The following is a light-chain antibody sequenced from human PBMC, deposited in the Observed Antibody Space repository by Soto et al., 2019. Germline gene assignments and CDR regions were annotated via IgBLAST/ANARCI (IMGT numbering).Light chain of an antibody. CDR3: SSYTSMTTLV. J-gene: IGLJ1*01. CDR2: EVS. V-gene: IGLV2-14*01. CDR1: SSDVGGYIY. Sequence: QSVLTQPASVSGSPGQSITISCTGTSSDVGGYIYVSWYRQHPGKAPKPIIYEVSIRPSGVSNRFSGSKSGNTASLTISGLQAEDEADYYCSSYTSMTTLVFGTGTKLTVL.